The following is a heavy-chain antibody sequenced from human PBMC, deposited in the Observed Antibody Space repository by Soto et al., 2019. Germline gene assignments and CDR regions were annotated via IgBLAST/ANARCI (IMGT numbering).Heavy chain of an antibody. V-gene: IGHV3-21*01. CDR1: GFSFNTYS. CDR2: ISSSSSYI. D-gene: IGHD3-10*01. J-gene: IGHJ4*02. Sequence: GGSLRLSCAASGFSFNTYSMNWVRQAPGKGLEWVSSISSSSSYINYANSVKGRFTISRDNAKNSLYLQMNSLRAEDTAVYYCASLSRFALDYWGQGTLVTVSS. CDR3: ASLSRFALDY.